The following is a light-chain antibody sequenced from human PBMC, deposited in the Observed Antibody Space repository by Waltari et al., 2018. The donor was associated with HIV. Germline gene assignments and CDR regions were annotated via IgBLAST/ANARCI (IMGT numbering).Light chain of an antibody. V-gene: IGLV2-14*01. CDR1: SSDVGGYNY. Sequence: QSALTQPASVSGSPGQSITISCTGTSSDVGGYNYVSWYQQHPGKAPKLMIYEVSNRPSGFSNGFSGSKSGNTASLTISGLQAEDEADYYCSSYTSSSTYVVFGGGTKLTVL. J-gene: IGLJ2*01. CDR3: SSYTSSSTYVV. CDR2: EVS.